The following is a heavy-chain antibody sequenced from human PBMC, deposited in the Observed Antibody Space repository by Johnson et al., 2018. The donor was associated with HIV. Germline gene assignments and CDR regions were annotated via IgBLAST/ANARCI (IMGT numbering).Heavy chain of an antibody. CDR2: FYRNGGST. V-gene: IGHV3-20*04. Sequence: VQLVESGGGVVRPGGSLRLSCAASGFTLHDYDMSWVRQAPGKGLEWVSGFYRNGGSTGSAASVKGRFTISRDNAKNSLYWQMNSLTVEDSALYYCARDPTTQNSRLTGDFGAFDIWGQGTMVTVSS. D-gene: IGHD7-27*01. CDR1: GFTLHDYD. CDR3: ARDPTTQNSRLTGDFGAFDI. J-gene: IGHJ3*02.